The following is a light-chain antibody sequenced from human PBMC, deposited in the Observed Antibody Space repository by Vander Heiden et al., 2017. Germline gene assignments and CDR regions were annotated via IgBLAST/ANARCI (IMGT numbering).Light chain of an antibody. CDR3: QQLYSTQQRYT. CDR2: GAS. Sequence: DIVLTQSPGTLSLSPGERATLSCRASQSVSSSYLAWYQQKPGQAPRLLIYGASSRATGIGDRFSGSGCGTDFTLTISRLEPEDFAVYYCQQLYSTQQRYTFGQGTKLEIK. J-gene: IGKJ2*01. V-gene: IGKV3-20*01. CDR1: QSVSSSY.